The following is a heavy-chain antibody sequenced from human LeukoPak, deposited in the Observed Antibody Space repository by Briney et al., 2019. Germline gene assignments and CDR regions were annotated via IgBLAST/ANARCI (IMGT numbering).Heavy chain of an antibody. J-gene: IGHJ4*02. CDR1: GYTLTELS. V-gene: IGHV1-46*01. Sequence: ASVKVSCKVSGYTLTELSMHWVRQAPGQGLEWMGIINPSGGSTSYAQKFQGRVTMTRDTSTSTVYMELSSLRSEDTAVYYCARDLEGIAANWGQGTRVTVSS. CDR3: ARDLEGIAAN. D-gene: IGHD6-13*01. CDR2: INPSGGST.